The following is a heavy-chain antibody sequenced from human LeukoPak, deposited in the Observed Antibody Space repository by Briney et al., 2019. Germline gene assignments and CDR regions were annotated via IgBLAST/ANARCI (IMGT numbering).Heavy chain of an antibody. J-gene: IGHJ4*02. Sequence: GSVKVSCKASGYTFTGYYMHWVRQAPGQGLEWMGWIDPNSGGTNYAQKFQGRVTMTRDTSISTAYMQLSSLRSDDTAVYYCAAQDYSNDYWGQGTLVTVSS. CDR2: IDPNSGGT. V-gene: IGHV1-2*02. CDR1: GYTFTGYY. CDR3: AAQDYSNDY. D-gene: IGHD4-11*01.